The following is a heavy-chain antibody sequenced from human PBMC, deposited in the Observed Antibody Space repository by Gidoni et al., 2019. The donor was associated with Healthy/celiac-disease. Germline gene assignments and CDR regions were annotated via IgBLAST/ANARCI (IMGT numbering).Heavy chain of an antibody. V-gene: IGHV4-61*02. CDR1: GGSISRGSYY. J-gene: IGHJ6*02. CDR3: ARDGSSSWLHQSILNYYYGMDV. Sequence: QVQLQESGPGLVKPSQTLSLTCTVSGGSISRGSYYWSWTRQPAGKGLEWIGRIYTSGSTNYNPSLKSRVTMSVDTSKNQFSLKLSSVTAADTAVYYCARDGSSSWLHQSILNYYYGMDVWGQGTTVTVSS. D-gene: IGHD6-13*01. CDR2: IYTSGST.